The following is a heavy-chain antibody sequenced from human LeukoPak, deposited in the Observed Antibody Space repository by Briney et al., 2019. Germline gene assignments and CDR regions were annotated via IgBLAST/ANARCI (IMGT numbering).Heavy chain of an antibody. Sequence: GASVRVSCKASGYTFTSYDINWVRQAPGQGLEWMGWMNPNSGNTGYAQKFQGRVTMTRNTSISTAYMELSSLRSEDTAVYYCARAPSLRHSSSSSRLYYFDYWGQGTLVTVSS. CDR3: ARAPSLRHSSSSSRLYYFDY. J-gene: IGHJ4*02. CDR2: MNPNSGNT. CDR1: GYTFTSYD. V-gene: IGHV1-8*01. D-gene: IGHD6-6*01.